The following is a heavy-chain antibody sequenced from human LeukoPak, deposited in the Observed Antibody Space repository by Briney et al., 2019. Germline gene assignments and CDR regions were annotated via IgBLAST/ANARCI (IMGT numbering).Heavy chain of an antibody. CDR3: ARLITGTTTAFDI. V-gene: IGHV4-4*07. CDR2: IYTSGST. CDR1: GGSISGYY. Sequence: SETLSLTCTVSGGSISGYYWSWIRQPAGKGLEWIGRIYTSGSTHYNPSLKSRVTMSVDTSKNQFSLELSSVTAADTAVYYCARLITGTTTAFDIWGQGTMVTVSS. J-gene: IGHJ3*02. D-gene: IGHD1-7*01.